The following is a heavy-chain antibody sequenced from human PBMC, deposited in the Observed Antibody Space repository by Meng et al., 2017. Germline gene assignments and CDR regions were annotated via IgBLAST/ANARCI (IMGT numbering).Heavy chain of an antibody. Sequence: GESLKISCAVSGFTFTNGWVHWVRQAPGKGLEWVGRIWSKTDGATAAYAAPAQGRFTISTDDSENTLYLQMSSLKIEDTAVYYCLTYNSVWAWGQGTLVTVSS. CDR2: IWSKTDGATA. D-gene: IGHD6-19*01. V-gene: IGHV3-15*01. J-gene: IGHJ5*02. CDR1: GFTFTNGW. CDR3: LTYNSVWA.